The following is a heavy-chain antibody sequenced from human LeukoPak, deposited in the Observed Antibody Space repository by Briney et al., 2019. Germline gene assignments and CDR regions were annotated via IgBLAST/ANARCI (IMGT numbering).Heavy chain of an antibody. V-gene: IGHV4-39*01. D-gene: IGHD6-19*01. Sequence: SETLSLTCTVSSGSISNSNNYWGWIRQPPGKGLEWIVSIYESGSTYYTPSLESRVTISANTSKKQFSLTLSSVTAADTAVYYCARHDSVAGALDYWGQGTRVTVSS. CDR1: SGSISNSNNY. CDR3: ARHDSVAGALDY. CDR2: IYESGST. J-gene: IGHJ4*02.